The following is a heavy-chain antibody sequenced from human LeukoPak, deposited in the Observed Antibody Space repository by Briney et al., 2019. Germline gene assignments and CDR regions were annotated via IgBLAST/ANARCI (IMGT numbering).Heavy chain of an antibody. D-gene: IGHD3-10*01. CDR2: INPNSGGT. CDR1: GYTFTGYY. Sequence: ASVKVSCKASGYTFTGYYMHWVRQAPGQGPEWMGWINPNSGGTNYAQKFQGRVTMTRDTSISTAYMELSRLRSDDTAVYYCARDRVLLWFGEASEGGYWGQGTLVTVSS. V-gene: IGHV1-2*02. CDR3: ARDRVLLWFGEASEGGY. J-gene: IGHJ4*02.